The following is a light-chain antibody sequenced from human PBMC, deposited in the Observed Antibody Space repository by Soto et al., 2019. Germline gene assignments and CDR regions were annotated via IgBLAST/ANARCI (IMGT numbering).Light chain of an antibody. Sequence: EIVLTQSPATLSLSPGERVTLSCRASQSVSSNYLAWYQQTHGQVPRLLLYAASSRATGIPARFSGGVSGTDFTLTISRLEPEDFAVYYCHQYCTACTFGPGTKVDIK. J-gene: IGKJ3*01. CDR2: AAS. V-gene: IGKV3-20*01. CDR1: QSVSSNY. CDR3: HQYCTACT.